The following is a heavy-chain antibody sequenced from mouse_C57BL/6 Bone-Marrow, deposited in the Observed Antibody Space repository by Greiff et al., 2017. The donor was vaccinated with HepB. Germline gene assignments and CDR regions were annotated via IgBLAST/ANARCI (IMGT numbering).Heavy chain of an antibody. Sequence: EVKLVESGGDLVKPGGSLKLSCAASGFTFSSYGMSWVRQTPDKRLEWVATISSGGSYTYYPDSVKGRFTISRDNAKNTLYLQMSSLKSEDTAMYYCARQIITTVVPHYAMDYWGQGTSVTVSS. CDR2: ISSGGSYT. V-gene: IGHV5-6*01. D-gene: IGHD1-1*01. CDR3: ARQIITTVVPHYAMDY. J-gene: IGHJ4*01. CDR1: GFTFSSYG.